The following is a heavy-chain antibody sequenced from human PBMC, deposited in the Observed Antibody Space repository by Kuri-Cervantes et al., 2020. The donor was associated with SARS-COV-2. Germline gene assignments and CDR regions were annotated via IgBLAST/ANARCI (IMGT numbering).Heavy chain of an antibody. Sequence: ASVKVSCKASGYTFTSYAMHWVRQAPGQRLEWMGWINAGNGNTKYSQKFQGRVTITRDTSASTAYMELSSLRSEDTAVYYCARAGGGIVGANHFDYWGQGILVTVSS. V-gene: IGHV1-3*01. J-gene: IGHJ4*02. D-gene: IGHD1-26*01. CDR2: INAGNGNT. CDR1: GYTFTSYA. CDR3: ARAGGGIVGANHFDY.